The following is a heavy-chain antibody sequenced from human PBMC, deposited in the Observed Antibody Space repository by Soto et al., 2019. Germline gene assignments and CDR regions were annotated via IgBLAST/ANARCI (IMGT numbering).Heavy chain of an antibody. D-gene: IGHD1-1*01. CDR3: ARLYLERRFDF. V-gene: IGHV4-59*08. CDR1: GVSISSYY. J-gene: IGHJ4*02. CDR2: IFYSGST. Sequence: SETLSLTCTVSGVSISSYYWSWIRQPPGKGLEWIGYIFYSGSTNYNPSLKSRVTISVDTSKNQFSLKLSSVTAADTAVYYCARLYLERRFDFWGQGTLDNVSS.